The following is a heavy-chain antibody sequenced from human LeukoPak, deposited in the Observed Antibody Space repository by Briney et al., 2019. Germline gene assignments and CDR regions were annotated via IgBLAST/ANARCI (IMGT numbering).Heavy chain of an antibody. CDR3: ATIYCSSTSCQGDAFDI. J-gene: IGHJ3*02. CDR2: ISSSSSYI. CDR1: GFTFSSYS. Sequence: GGSLRLSCAVSGFTFSSYSMNWVRQAPGKGLEWVSSISSSSSYIYYADSVKGRFTISRDNAKNSLYLQMNSLRAEDTAVYYCATIYCSSTSCQGDAFDIWGQGTMVTVSS. V-gene: IGHV3-21*01. D-gene: IGHD2-2*01.